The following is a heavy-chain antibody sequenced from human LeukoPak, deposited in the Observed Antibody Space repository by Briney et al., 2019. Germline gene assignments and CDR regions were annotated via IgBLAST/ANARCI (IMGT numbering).Heavy chain of an antibody. Sequence: PGGSLRLSCAASGFTFSTYALSWVRQAPGKGLEWVSAISANGDTTYYADSVRGRFTISRDNSKNTLYLHMSSLRAEDTAVYYCANWQSGSRVFFDYWGQGTLVTVSS. D-gene: IGHD1-26*01. CDR2: ISANGDTT. V-gene: IGHV3-23*01. CDR3: ANWQSGSRVFFDY. J-gene: IGHJ4*02. CDR1: GFTFSTYA.